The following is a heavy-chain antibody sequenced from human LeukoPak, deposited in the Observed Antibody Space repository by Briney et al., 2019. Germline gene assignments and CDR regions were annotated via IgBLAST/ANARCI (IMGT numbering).Heavy chain of an antibody. V-gene: IGHV3-23*01. CDR2: ITASGGYT. CDR1: GFTLSSYA. D-gene: IGHD2-2*02. J-gene: IGHJ6*02. CDR3: ARDSCSSTSCYNGGAYYYYGMDV. Sequence: GGSLRLSCAASGFTLSSYAVAWVRQAPGKGLEWVSTITASGGYTFYADSVKGRFTISRDNSKNTLYLQMNSLRAEDTAVYYCARDSCSSTSCYNGGAYYYYGMDVWGQGTTVTVSS.